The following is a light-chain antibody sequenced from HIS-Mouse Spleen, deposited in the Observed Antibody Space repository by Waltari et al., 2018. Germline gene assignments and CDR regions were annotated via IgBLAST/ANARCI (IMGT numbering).Light chain of an antibody. V-gene: IGKV3-20*01. CDR1: QSVSSSY. CDR2: GAS. J-gene: IGKJ2*01. CDR3: QQYGSPPPYT. Sequence: EIVLTQSPGTLSLSPGERATLSCRASQSVSSSYLAWYQQKPGQAPRLLIYGASSRATSIPDMFSGSGSGTDFTLTISRLEPEDFAVYYCQQYGSPPPYTFGQGTKLEIK.